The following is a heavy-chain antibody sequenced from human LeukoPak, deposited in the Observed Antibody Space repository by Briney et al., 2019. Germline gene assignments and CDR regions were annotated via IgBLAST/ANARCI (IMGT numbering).Heavy chain of an antibody. CDR2: IIPILGIA. CDR3: ARSGYSSYDPYYYYGMDV. J-gene: IGHJ6*02. CDR1: GGTFSSYA. Sequence: GASVKVSCKASGGTFSSYAISWVRQAPGQGLEWMGRIIPILGIANYAQKFQGRVTITADKSTSTAYMELSSLRSEDTAVYYCARSGYSSYDPYYYYGMDVWGQGTTVTVSS. V-gene: IGHV1-69*04. D-gene: IGHD5-12*01.